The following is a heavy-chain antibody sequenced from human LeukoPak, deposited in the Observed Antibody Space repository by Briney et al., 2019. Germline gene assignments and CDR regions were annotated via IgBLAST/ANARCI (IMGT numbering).Heavy chain of an antibody. V-gene: IGHV1-24*01. D-gene: IGHD3-9*01. CDR3: ARSTKVLRYFAFDP. CDR1: GYTLTELS. CDR2: FDPEDGET. J-gene: IGHJ5*02. Sequence: GASVKVSCKVSGYTLTELSMHWVRQAPGKGLEWMGGFDPEDGETIYAQKFQGRVTMTEDTSTDTAYMELSSLRSDDTAVYYCARSTKVLRYFAFDPWGQGTLVTVSS.